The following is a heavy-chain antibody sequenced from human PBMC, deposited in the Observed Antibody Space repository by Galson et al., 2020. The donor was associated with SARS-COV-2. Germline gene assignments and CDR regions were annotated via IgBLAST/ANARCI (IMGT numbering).Heavy chain of an antibody. CDR1: GFTFSSYA. Sequence: GGSLRLSCAASGFTFSSYAMHWVRQAPGKGLEWVAVISYDGSNKYYADSVKGRFTISRDNSKNTLYLQMNSLRAEDTAVYYCAGELLNRFDWGQGTLVTVSS. V-gene: IGHV3-30*01. J-gene: IGHJ4*02. CDR3: AGELLNRFD. D-gene: IGHD2-2*02. CDR2: ISYDGSNK.